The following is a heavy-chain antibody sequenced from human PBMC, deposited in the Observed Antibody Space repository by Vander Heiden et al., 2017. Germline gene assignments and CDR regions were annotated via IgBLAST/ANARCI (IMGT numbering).Heavy chain of an antibody. V-gene: IGHV4-39*01. J-gene: IGHJ6*02. CDR3: ARRGDGWSPRSLYYYYGMDG. D-gene: IGHD3-10*01. CDR2: IYYSGST. CDR1: GGSISSSSYY. Sequence: QLQLQESGPGLVKPSETLSLTCTVSGGSISSSSYYWGWIRQPPGKGLEWIGSIYYSGSTYYNPSLKSRVTISVDTAKNQCSLKLSSVTAADTAVYYCARRGDGWSPRSLYYYYGMDGWGQGTTGTV.